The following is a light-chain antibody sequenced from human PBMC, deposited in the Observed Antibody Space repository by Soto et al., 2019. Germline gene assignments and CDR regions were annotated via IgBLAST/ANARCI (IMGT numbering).Light chain of an antibody. CDR1: QSILHYSNNKNY. J-gene: IGKJ2*01. V-gene: IGKV4-1*01. Sequence: DIVMTQSPDSLAVSLGERATINCKSSQSILHYSNNKNYLAWYQQKPGQPPKLLIYWASTRESGVPDRFSGSGSGTDFTLTISSLQAADVAVYYCQQYFGTPFTFGQGTKLEI. CDR2: WAS. CDR3: QQYFGTPFT.